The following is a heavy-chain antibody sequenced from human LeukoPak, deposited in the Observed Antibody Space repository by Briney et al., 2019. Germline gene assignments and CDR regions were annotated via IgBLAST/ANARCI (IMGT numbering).Heavy chain of an antibody. CDR2: MNPNSGNT. D-gene: IGHD2-2*01. V-gene: IGHV1-8*01. Sequence: ASVKVSCTASGYTFTSYDINWVRQATGQGLEWMGWMNPNSGNTGYAQKFQGRVTMTRNTSISTAYMELSSLRSEDTAVYYCARGRGYCSSTSCYRGQLYNWFDPWGQGTLVTVSS. CDR3: ARGRGYCSSTSCYRGQLYNWFDP. J-gene: IGHJ5*02. CDR1: GYTFTSYD.